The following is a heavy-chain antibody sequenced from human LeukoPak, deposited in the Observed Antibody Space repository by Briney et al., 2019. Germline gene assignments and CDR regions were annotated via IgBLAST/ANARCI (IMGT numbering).Heavy chain of an antibody. D-gene: IGHD5-24*01. CDR2: IKQDGREK. CDR1: GYTFTNYD. V-gene: IGHV3-7*01. Sequence: KVSCKASGYTFTNYDINWVRQAPGKGLEWVANIKQDGREKYYVDSVKGRFTISRDNAKNSLYLQMNSLRAEDTAVYYCARDRGNDYNSYFFDYWGQGILVTVSS. CDR3: ARDRGNDYNSYFFDY. J-gene: IGHJ4*02.